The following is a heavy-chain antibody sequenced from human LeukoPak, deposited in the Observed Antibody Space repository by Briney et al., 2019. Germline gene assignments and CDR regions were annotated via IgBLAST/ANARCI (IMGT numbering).Heavy chain of an antibody. D-gene: IGHD4-11*01. CDR1: GFTVSSNY. J-gene: IGHJ4*02. CDR2: IYSGGST. Sequence: GGSLRLSCAASGFTVSSNYMSWVRQAPGKGLEWVSVIYSGGSTYYADSVKGRFTISRDNSKNTPYLQMNSLRAEDTAVYYCARFPISPTYTQDYWGQGTLVTVSS. CDR3: ARFPISPTYTQDY. V-gene: IGHV3-66*01.